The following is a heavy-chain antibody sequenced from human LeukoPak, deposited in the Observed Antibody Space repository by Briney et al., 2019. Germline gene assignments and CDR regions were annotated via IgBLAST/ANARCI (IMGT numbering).Heavy chain of an antibody. CDR1: GFTFSSYW. CDR2: ISGSGGST. V-gene: IGHV3-23*01. J-gene: IGHJ4*02. CDR3: AKDASRGAGPGYSSSWYY. D-gene: IGHD6-13*01. Sequence: QTGGSLRLSCAASGFTFSSYWMSWGRQAPGKVLEWVSAISGSGGSTYYADSVKGRFTISRDNSKNTLYLQMNSLRAEDTAVYYCAKDASRGAGPGYSSSWYYWGQGTLVTVSS.